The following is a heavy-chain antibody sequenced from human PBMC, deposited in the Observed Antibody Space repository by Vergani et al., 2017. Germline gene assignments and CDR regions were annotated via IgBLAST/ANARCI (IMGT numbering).Heavy chain of an antibody. CDR2: ISAYNGNT. CDR1: GYTFTSYG. D-gene: IGHD6-19*01. V-gene: IGHV1-18*01. J-gene: IGHJ5*02. Sequence: QVQLVQSGAEVKKPGASVKVSCKASGYTFTSYGISWVRQAPGQGLEWMGWISAYNGNTNYAQKLQGRVTMTTDTSTSTAYMGLRSLRSDETAVYYCARDRSSGLFLDWFYPWGQGPLVTVSS. CDR3: ARDRSSGLFLDWFYP.